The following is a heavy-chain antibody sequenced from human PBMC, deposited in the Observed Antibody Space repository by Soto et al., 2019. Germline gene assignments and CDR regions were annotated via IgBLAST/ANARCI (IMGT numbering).Heavy chain of an antibody. CDR3: ARDMSGGTYNYYYGMDV. V-gene: IGHV3-23*01. D-gene: IGHD1-26*01. CDR2: ISGSGSPT. Sequence: GGSLRLSCVVSGLTFSNYARTWVRQAPGRGLEWVSAISGSGSPTYYADSVKGRFTISRDNSKNTLYLQMNSLRADDTAVYYCARDMSGGTYNYYYGMDVWGQGTTVTVSS. CDR1: GLTFSNYA. J-gene: IGHJ6*02.